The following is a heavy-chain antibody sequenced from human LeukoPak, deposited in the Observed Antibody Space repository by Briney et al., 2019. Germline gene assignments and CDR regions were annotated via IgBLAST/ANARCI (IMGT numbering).Heavy chain of an antibody. J-gene: IGHJ5*02. CDR1: GASVSGSNYY. V-gene: IGHV4-39*01. D-gene: IGHD6-13*01. CDR2: IYYSGST. CDR3: ARHGIAAAGTGGWFDP. Sequence: SETLSLTCAVSGASVSGSNYYWGWIRQPPGKGLEWIGSIYYSGSTYYNPSLKSRVTISVDTSKNQFSLKLSSVTAADTAVYYCARHGIAAAGTGGWFDPWGQGTLVTVSS.